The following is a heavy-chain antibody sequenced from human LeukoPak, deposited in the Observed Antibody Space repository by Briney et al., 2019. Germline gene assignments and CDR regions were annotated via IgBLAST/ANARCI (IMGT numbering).Heavy chain of an antibody. D-gene: IGHD3-16*02. CDR3: ARGAGGYVWGSYHHFDY. Sequence: GGSLRLSCAASGFTFSSYSMNWVRQAPGKGLEWVSSISSSSSYIYYADSVKGRFTISRDNAKNSLYLQMNSLRAEDTAVYYRARGAGGYVWGSYHHFDYWGQGTLVTVSS. CDR2: ISSSSSYI. V-gene: IGHV3-21*01. CDR1: GFTFSSYS. J-gene: IGHJ4*02.